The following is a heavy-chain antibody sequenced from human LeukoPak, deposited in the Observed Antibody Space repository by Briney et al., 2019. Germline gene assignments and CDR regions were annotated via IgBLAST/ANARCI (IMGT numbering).Heavy chain of an antibody. Sequence: GASVKVSCKASGYTFTSYYMHWVRQAPGQGLEWMGIINPSGGSTSYAQKFQGRVTMTRDTSTSTVYMELSSLRSEDTAVYYCARGVGGFWSGYYSFDYWGQGTLVTVSS. J-gene: IGHJ4*02. CDR1: GYTFTSYY. V-gene: IGHV1-46*01. CDR3: ARGVGGFWSGYYSFDY. CDR2: INPSGGST. D-gene: IGHD3-3*01.